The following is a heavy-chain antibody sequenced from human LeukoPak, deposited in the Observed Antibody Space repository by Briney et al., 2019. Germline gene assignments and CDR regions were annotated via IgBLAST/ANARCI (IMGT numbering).Heavy chain of an antibody. Sequence: PGGSLRLSCAASGFTFSNGWMSWVRQAPGKGLEWVGRIKGKSDGGTTDYAASVKGRFTISRDDSKNTLHLQMSSLKTEDTAVYYCTVVSSGYWGQGTLVTVSS. CDR2: IKGKSDGGTT. CDR3: TVVSSGY. CDR1: GFTFSNGW. V-gene: IGHV3-15*01. J-gene: IGHJ4*02. D-gene: IGHD6-6*01.